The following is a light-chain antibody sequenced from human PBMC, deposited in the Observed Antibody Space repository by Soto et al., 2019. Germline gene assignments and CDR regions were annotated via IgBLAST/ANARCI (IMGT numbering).Light chain of an antibody. CDR3: QQLSNWPPYT. CDR2: DAS. Sequence: EIVLTQSPATLSLSPGERATLSCRASQSVSSYLAWYQQKPGQAPSLLIYDASNRATGIPARFSGSGSGTDFTLTISSLEPEDFAVYYCQQLSNWPPYTFGQGTKLEI. V-gene: IGKV3-11*01. CDR1: QSVSSY. J-gene: IGKJ2*01.